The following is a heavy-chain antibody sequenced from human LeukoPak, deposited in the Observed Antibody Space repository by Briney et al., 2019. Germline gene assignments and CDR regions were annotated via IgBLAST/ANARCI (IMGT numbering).Heavy chain of an antibody. V-gene: IGHV3-33*01. CDR3: ARDHGGATRFPRFDY. CDR1: GFTFSSYG. D-gene: IGHD1-26*01. Sequence: GGSLRLSCAASGFTFSSYGMHWVRQAPGKGLEWVAVIWYDGSNKYYADSVKGRFTISRDNSKNTLYLQMNSLRAEDTAVYYCARDHGGATRFPRFDYWGQGTLVTVSS. CDR2: IWYDGSNK. J-gene: IGHJ4*02.